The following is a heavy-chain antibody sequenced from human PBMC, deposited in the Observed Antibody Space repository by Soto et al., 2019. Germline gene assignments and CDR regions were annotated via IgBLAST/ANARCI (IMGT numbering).Heavy chain of an antibody. Sequence: ASVKVSCKASGYTFTSYDINWVRQATGQGLEWMGWMNPNSGNTGYAQKFQGRVTMTRDTSISTAYMELSRLKSDDTAVYYCARDITGAPPGIAKVTVYYGMDVWGQGTTVPVSS. D-gene: IGHD1-20*01. J-gene: IGHJ6*02. CDR3: ARDITGAPPGIAKVTVYYGMDV. CDR2: MNPNSGNT. V-gene: IGHV1-8*01. CDR1: GYTFTSYD.